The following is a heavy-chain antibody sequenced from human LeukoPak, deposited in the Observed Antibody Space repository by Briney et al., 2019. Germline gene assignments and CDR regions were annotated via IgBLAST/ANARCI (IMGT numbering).Heavy chain of an antibody. V-gene: IGHV3-53*05. CDR3: MDTAVG. J-gene: IGHJ4*02. CDR1: GFDVSRYY. D-gene: IGHD5-18*01. CDR2: IYSDGST. Sequence: GGSLGFSCAASGFDVSRYYMTWVRQPPGKGLEWVSVIYSDGSTYYADSVKGRFTISRDNSKNTVYLQMNRLRVEDTAVYSCMDTAVGWGQGTLVTVSS.